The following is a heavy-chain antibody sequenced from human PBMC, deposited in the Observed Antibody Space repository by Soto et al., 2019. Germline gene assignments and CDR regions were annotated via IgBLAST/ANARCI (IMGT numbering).Heavy chain of an antibody. CDR1: GGSISSGGYS. D-gene: IGHD5-12*01. CDR3: ARLGYESPYNWFDP. Sequence: SETLSLTCAVSGGSISSGGYSWSWIRQPPGKGLEWIGYMYHSGSTYYNPSLKSRVTISIDRSKNQFSLKLSSVTAADTAIYYCARLGYESPYNWFDPRGQGTLVTVS. V-gene: IGHV4-30-2*02. CDR2: MYHSGST. J-gene: IGHJ5*02.